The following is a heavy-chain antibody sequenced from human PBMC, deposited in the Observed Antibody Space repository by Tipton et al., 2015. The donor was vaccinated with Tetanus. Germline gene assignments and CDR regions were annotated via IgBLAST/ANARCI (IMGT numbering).Heavy chain of an antibody. CDR3: AREYNWNDYYYYGMDV. Sequence: TLSLTCAVYGGSFRGFYWSWIRQPPGKGLEWIGEINHSGSTNYNPSLKSRVTMSVDTSKNQFSLKLTSVTAADTAVYYCAREYNWNDYYYYGMDVWGQGTTVTVSS. V-gene: IGHV4-34*01. CDR2: INHSGST. CDR1: GGSFRGFY. D-gene: IGHD1-20*01. J-gene: IGHJ6*02.